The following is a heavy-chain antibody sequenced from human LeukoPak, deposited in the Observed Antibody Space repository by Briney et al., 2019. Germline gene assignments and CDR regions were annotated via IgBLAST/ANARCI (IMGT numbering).Heavy chain of an antibody. V-gene: IGHV1-2*02. J-gene: IGHJ5*02. D-gene: IGHD3-10*01. Sequence: ASVKVSCKASGYTFTGYYMHWVRQAPGQGLEWMGWINPNSGGTNYAQKFRGRVTMTRDPSISTAYMELRSLRSDDTAVYYCARRIGFSNWFDPWGQGTLVTVSS. CDR2: INPNSGGT. CDR3: ARRIGFSNWFDP. CDR1: GYTFTGYY.